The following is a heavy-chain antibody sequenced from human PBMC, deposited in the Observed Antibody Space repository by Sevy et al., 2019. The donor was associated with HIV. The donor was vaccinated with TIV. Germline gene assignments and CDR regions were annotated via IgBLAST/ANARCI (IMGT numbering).Heavy chain of an antibody. J-gene: IGHJ4*02. CDR3: ARDGGYSSGWYGDY. CDR2: IYYSGST. CDR1: GGSVSSGSYY. Sequence: SETLSLTCTVSGGSVSSGSYYWSWIRQPPGKGLEWIWYIYYSGSTNYNPSLKSRVTISVDTSKNQFSLKLSSVTAADTAVYYCARDGGYSSGWYGDYWGQGTLVTVSS. D-gene: IGHD6-19*01. V-gene: IGHV4-61*01.